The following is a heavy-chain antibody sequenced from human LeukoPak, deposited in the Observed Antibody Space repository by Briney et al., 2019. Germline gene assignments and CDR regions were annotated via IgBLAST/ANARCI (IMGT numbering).Heavy chain of an antibody. CDR2: ISYDGGGV. D-gene: IGHD3-10*01. J-gene: IGHJ4*02. CDR3: AGSVNYYGSGSHDY. Sequence: GGSLRLSCAASGFTFSSYAMTWVRQAPGKGLEWVSAISYDGGGVYYADSVKGRFTMSRDNSKNTLYLQMNSLRAEDTAVYYCAGSVNYYGSGSHDYWGQGTLVTVSS. CDR1: GFTFSSYA. V-gene: IGHV3-23*01.